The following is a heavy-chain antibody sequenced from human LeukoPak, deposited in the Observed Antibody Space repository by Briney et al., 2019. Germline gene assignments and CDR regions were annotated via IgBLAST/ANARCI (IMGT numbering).Heavy chain of an antibody. D-gene: IGHD6-13*01. CDR3: ARHWGDIAGAGTGAFDI. CDR2: IYPGDSDT. CDR1: GFTFSSYS. V-gene: IGHV5-51*01. J-gene: IGHJ3*02. Sequence: PGGSLRLSCAASGFTFSSYSMNWVRQMPGKGLEWMGIIYPGDSDTRYSPSFQGQVTISADKSISTAYLQWSSLKASDTAMYYCARHWGDIAGAGTGAFDIWGQGTKVTVSS.